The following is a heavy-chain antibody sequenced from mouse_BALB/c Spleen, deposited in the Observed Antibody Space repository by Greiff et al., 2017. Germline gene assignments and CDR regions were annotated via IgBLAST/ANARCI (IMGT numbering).Heavy chain of an antibody. D-gene: IGHD2-1*01. J-gene: IGHJ3*01. CDR1: GYSITSDYA. V-gene: IGHV3-2*02. CDR3: ARYGNYDWFAY. Sequence: EVKLKESGPGLVKPSQSLSLTCTVTGYSITSDYAWNWIRQFPGNKLEWMGYISYSGSTSYNPSLKSRISITRDTSKNQFFLQLNSVTTEDTATYYCARYGNYDWFAYWGQGTLVTVSA. CDR2: ISYSGST.